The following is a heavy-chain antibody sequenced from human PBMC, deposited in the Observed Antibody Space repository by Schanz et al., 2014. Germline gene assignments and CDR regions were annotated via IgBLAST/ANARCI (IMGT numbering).Heavy chain of an antibody. CDR1: GYTFTGFH. CDR2: IIPIFGTA. D-gene: IGHD1-26*01. CDR3: ARGIVGATPAFDI. V-gene: IGHV1-69*01. Sequence: QVLLVQSGAEVKKPGASVKVSCTASGYTFTGFHIHWVRQAPGQGLEWMGGIIPIFGTANYAQKFQGRVTITADESTSTAYMELSSLRSEDTAVYYCARGIVGATPAFDIWGQGTMVTVSS. J-gene: IGHJ3*02.